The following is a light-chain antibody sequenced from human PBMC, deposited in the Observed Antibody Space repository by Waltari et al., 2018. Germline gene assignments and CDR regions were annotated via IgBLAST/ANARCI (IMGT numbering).Light chain of an antibody. CDR3: QAWDSSTLV. J-gene: IGLJ2*01. Sequence: SYELTQPPSVSVSPGQTASITCSGNELGDKFTCWYQQRPGQSPVLVIYQDNTRPSGISERFSGSNSGNTATLTGTGTQATDEADYYCQAWDSSTLVFGGGTKLIVL. CDR1: ELGDKF. CDR2: QDN. V-gene: IGLV3-1*01.